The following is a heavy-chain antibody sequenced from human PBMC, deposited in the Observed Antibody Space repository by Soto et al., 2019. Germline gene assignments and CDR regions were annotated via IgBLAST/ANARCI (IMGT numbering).Heavy chain of an antibody. CDR1: GYTFNAYS. Sequence: QVQLVQSGAEVKRPGTSVKLSCKAAGYTFNAYSVHWVRQAPGQRLEWMGMINPSGDTTTYAQNFQGRVTMTRDTSTTTVYMDLSGLRSEDTAVYYCARDWALDYWGQGTLVTVSS. D-gene: IGHD7-27*01. V-gene: IGHV1-46*02. CDR2: INPSGDTT. CDR3: ARDWALDY. J-gene: IGHJ4*02.